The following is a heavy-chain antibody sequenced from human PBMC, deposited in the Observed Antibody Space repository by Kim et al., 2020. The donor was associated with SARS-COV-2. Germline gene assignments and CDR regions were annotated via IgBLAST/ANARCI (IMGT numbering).Heavy chain of an antibody. Sequence: GGSLRLSSAASGFTFSSYGMHWVRQAPGKGLEWVAVISYDGSNKYYADSVKGRFTISRDNSKNTLYLQMNSLRAEDTAVYYCANADVAGTAVYWGQGTLVTVSS. CDR1: GFTFSSYG. J-gene: IGHJ4*02. D-gene: IGHD6-19*01. CDR2: ISYDGSNK. CDR3: ANADVAGTAVY. V-gene: IGHV3-30*18.